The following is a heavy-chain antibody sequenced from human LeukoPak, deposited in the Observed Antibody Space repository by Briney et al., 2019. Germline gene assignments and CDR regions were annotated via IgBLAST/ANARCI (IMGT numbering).Heavy chain of an antibody. D-gene: IGHD6-6*01. J-gene: IGHJ6*03. Sequence: SETLSLTCTVSGYSISSGYYWGWIRPPPGKGLEWIGSIYHSGSTYYNPSLKSRVTISGDTSKNQFSLKLSSVTAADTAVYYCARDHGYSSSSYAYYYYYYMDVWGKGTTVTVSS. CDR2: IYHSGST. V-gene: IGHV4-38-2*02. CDR3: ARDHGYSSSSYAYYYYYYMDV. CDR1: GYSISSGYY.